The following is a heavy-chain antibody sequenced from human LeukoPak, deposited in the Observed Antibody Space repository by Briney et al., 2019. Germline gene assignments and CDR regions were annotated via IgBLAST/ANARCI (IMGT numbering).Heavy chain of an antibody. CDR1: GFTLGDYS. CDR2: IRHKGDGGTT. D-gene: IGHD6-13*01. CDR3: VRNRAVAGTALSDDC. Sequence: PGGSLRLSCTASGFTLGDYSMSWVRQAPGKGLEWVGFIRHKGDGGTTDYAASVKGRFTVSRDDSESIAYLQMNSLKTEDTAVYYCVRNRAVAGTALSDDCWGQGTLVTVSS. J-gene: IGHJ4*02. V-gene: IGHV3-49*04.